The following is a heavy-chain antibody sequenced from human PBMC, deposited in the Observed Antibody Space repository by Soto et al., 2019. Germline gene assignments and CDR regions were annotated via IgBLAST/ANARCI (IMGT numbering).Heavy chain of an antibody. CDR2: IYYSGST. CDR1: GGSXSSSSYY. J-gene: IGHJ4*02. Sequence: XETLSLTCTVSGGSXSSSSYYWGWIRQPPGKGLEWIGSIYYSGSTYYNPSLKSRVTISVDTSKNQFSLKLSSVTAADTAVYYCARTPYSAYSGYDLGVDYWGQGTLVTVSS. V-gene: IGHV4-39*01. CDR3: ARTPYSAYSGYDLGVDY. D-gene: IGHD5-12*01.